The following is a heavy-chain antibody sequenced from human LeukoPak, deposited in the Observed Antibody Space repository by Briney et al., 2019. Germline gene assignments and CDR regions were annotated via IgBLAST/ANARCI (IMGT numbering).Heavy chain of an antibody. Sequence: SETLSLTCTVSGGSISSSSYYWGWIRQPPGKGLEWIGSIYYSGSTYYNPSLKSRVTISVDTSKNQFSLKLSSVTAADTAVYYCARYMTTVVLIDHWGQGTLVTVSS. J-gene: IGHJ4*02. V-gene: IGHV4-39*01. D-gene: IGHD4-23*01. CDR2: IYYSGST. CDR1: GGSISSSSYY. CDR3: ARYMTTVVLIDH.